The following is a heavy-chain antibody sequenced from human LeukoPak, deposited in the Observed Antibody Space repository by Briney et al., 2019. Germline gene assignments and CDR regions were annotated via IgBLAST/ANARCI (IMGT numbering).Heavy chain of an antibody. V-gene: IGHV3-7*01. Sequence: GGSLRLSCAASGFTFSTSWMTWVRQAPGKGLEFVANIKHDGSERYYVDSVKGGFTISRDNAKNSLYLQMGSLRAEDTAVYFCATGHTSLAPGGQGTLVTVSS. CDR2: IKHDGSER. J-gene: IGHJ4*02. CDR1: GFTFSTSW. CDR3: ATGHTSLAP.